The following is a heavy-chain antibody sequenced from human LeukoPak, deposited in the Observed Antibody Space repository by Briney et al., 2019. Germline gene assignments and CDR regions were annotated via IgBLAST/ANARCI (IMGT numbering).Heavy chain of an antibody. Sequence: PSETLSLTCTVSGGSISSSSYYWGWIRQPPGKGLEWIGSIYYSGSTYYNPSLKSRVTISVDTSKNQFSLKPSSVTAADTAVCYCARAGRYYDSSGYYNPWGQGTLVTVSS. CDR2: IYYSGST. J-gene: IGHJ5*02. D-gene: IGHD3-22*01. V-gene: IGHV4-39*07. CDR3: ARAGRYYDSSGYYNP. CDR1: GGSISSSSYY.